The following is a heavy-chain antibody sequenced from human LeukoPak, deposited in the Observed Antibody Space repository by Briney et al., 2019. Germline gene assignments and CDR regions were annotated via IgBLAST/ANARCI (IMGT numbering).Heavy chain of an antibody. D-gene: IGHD5-12*01. CDR2: IYYSGSS. CDR3: ARDYRFDSGYDLLDAFDV. V-gene: IGHV4-31*03. CDR1: GGSISSGVSY. Sequence: SETLSLTSTVSGGSISSGVSYWSWIRQHPGKGLEWIAYIYYSGSSSYNPSLKSRVTISVDTSKNQFSLKLSSVTAADTAVYYCARDYRFDSGYDLLDAFDVWGQGTMVTVSS. J-gene: IGHJ3*01.